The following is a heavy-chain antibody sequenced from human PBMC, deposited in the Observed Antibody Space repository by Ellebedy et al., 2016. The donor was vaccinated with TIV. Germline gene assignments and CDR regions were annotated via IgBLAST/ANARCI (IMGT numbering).Heavy chain of an antibody. D-gene: IGHD4/OR15-4a*01. CDR1: GFTFRNYG. CDR3: AIKTAGAPLDY. J-gene: IGHJ4*02. Sequence: GESLKISCAASGFTFRNYGMNWVRQAPGKGLQWVSYISSSSTIYYADSVKGRFTISRDNAKNSLYLQMNSLRDEETAVYYCAIKTAGAPLDYWGQGTLVTVSS. V-gene: IGHV3-48*02. CDR2: ISSSSTI.